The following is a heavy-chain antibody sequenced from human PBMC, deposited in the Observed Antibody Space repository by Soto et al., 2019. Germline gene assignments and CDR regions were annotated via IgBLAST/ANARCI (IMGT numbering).Heavy chain of an antibody. D-gene: IGHD2-2*01. CDR1: GYTFTSYG. CDR3: ARRPTQLKGVDY. V-gene: IGHV1-18*01. CDR2: ISAYNGNT. J-gene: IGHJ4*02. Sequence: ASVNVSCKASGYTFTSYGISWVRQAPGQGLEWMGWISAYNGNTNHAQKLQGRVTMTTDTSTSTAYMELRSLRSDDTAGYYCARRPTQLKGVDYWGQGTLVTVSS.